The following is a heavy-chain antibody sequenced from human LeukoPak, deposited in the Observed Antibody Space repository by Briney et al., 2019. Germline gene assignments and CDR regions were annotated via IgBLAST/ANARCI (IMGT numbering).Heavy chain of an antibody. V-gene: IGHV3-23*01. D-gene: IGHD6-13*01. CDR1: GFTFSSYA. J-gene: IGHJ4*02. CDR3: AIAAAPAPHDY. CDR2: IGGSGGST. Sequence: GGSLRLSCAASGFTFSSYAMSWVRQAPGKGLEWVSGIGGSGGSTYYADSVKGRFTISRDNSKNTLYLQMNSLRAEDTAVYYRAIAAAPAPHDYWGQGTLVTVSS.